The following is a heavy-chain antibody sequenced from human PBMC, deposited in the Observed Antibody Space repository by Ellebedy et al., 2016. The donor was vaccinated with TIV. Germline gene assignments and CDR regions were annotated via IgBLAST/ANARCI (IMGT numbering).Heavy chain of an antibody. V-gene: IGHV3-74*01. CDR3: APGGTTKVKKGFAY. Sequence: GESLKISCTASGFTFSNYWMHWVRQAPGEGLVWVSRIRGDGAVTTYADSVKGRFTISRDNAKNKLYLQMDSLRADDTAVYYCAPGGTTKVKKGFAYWGQGTVVTVSS. D-gene: IGHD3-16*01. CDR1: GFTFSNYW. CDR2: IRGDGAVT. J-gene: IGHJ4*02.